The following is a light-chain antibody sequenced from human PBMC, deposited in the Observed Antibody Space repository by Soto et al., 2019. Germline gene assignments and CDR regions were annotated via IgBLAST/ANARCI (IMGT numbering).Light chain of an antibody. Sequence: EIVLTQSPGTLSLSPGERATLSCRASQSIRSHYLAWYQQKPGQAPRLLIHGAYSRATGIPDRFSGSESGTDFTLSISRLEPEDFAVYYCQQYGSSVTFGQGTKVDIK. CDR1: QSIRSHY. J-gene: IGKJ1*01. CDR3: QQYGSSVT. CDR2: GAY. V-gene: IGKV3-20*01.